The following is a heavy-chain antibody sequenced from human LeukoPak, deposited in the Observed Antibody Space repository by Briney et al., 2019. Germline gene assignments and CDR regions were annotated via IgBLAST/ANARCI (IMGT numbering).Heavy chain of an antibody. Sequence: SETLSLTCTVSGGSISSYYWSWIRQPAGKGPEWIGRIYTSGSTKYNSSLKSRVTMSVDTSKNQFSLKLSSVTAADTAVYYCARGFLGDYYGSGSYYVFDYWGQGTLVTVSS. CDR2: IYTSGST. D-gene: IGHD3-10*01. CDR3: ARGFLGDYYGSGSYYVFDY. J-gene: IGHJ4*02. V-gene: IGHV4-4*07. CDR1: GGSISSYY.